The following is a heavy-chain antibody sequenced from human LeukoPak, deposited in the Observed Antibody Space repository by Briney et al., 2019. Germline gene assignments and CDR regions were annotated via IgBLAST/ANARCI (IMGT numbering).Heavy chain of an antibody. Sequence: GGSLRLSCAASGFTFSSYSMNWVRQAPGKGLEWVSSISSSSSYIYYADSVKGRFTISRDNAKNSLYLQMNSLRAEDTAVYYCARAPIAAAGLLSWFDPWGQGAPVTVSS. V-gene: IGHV3-21*01. J-gene: IGHJ5*02. D-gene: IGHD6-13*01. CDR1: GFTFSSYS. CDR2: ISSSSSYI. CDR3: ARAPIAAAGLLSWFDP.